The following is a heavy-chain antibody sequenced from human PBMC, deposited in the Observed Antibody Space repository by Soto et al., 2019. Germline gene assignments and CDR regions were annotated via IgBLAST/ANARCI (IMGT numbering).Heavy chain of an antibody. V-gene: IGHV4-38-2*01. CDR1: GYSISSGYY. D-gene: IGHD2-15*01. Sequence: PSETLSLTCAVSGYSISSGYYWGWIRQPPGKGLEWIGSIYHSGSTYYNPSLKSRVTISVDTSKNQFSLNLSSVTAADTAVYYCARYCSGGSCYSDFDYWGQGTLVTVSS. CDR2: IYHSGST. CDR3: ARYCSGGSCYSDFDY. J-gene: IGHJ4*02.